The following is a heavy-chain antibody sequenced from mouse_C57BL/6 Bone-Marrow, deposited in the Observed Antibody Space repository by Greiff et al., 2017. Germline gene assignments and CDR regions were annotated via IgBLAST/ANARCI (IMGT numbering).Heavy chain of an antibody. D-gene: IGHD2-3*01. V-gene: IGHV1-81*01. CDR2: IYPRRGNT. CDR3: ARDDGYFYAMDY. CDR1: GYTFTSYG. Sequence: QVQLQQSGAELARPGASVKLSCKASGYTFTSYGISWVKQRAGQGLEWIGEIYPRRGNTYYNEKFKGKATLTADKSSRTAYMELRSLTSEESAVYFCARDDGYFYAMDYWGQGTSVTVSS. J-gene: IGHJ4*01.